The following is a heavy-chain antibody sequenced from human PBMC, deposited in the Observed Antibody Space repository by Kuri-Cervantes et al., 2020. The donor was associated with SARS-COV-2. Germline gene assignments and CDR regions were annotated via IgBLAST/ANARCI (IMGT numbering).Heavy chain of an antibody. V-gene: IGHV3-20*04. J-gene: IGHJ3*02. CDR1: GFTFDDYG. Sequence: GGSLRLSCAASGFTFDDYGMSWVRQAPGKGLEWVPGINWNGGSTGYADSVKGRFTISRDNAKNSLYLQMNSLRAEDTAVYYCANGGSGYYLHDAFDIWGQGTMVTVSS. CDR3: ANGGSGYYLHDAFDI. CDR2: INWNGGST. D-gene: IGHD3-22*01.